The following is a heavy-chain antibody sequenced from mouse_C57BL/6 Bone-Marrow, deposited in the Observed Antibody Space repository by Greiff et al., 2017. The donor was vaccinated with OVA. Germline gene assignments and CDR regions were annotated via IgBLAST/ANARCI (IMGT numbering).Heavy chain of an antibody. CDR3: ARRDYAAFGY. V-gene: IGHV1-55*01. J-gene: IGHJ2*01. Sequence: VKLQESGAELVKPGASVKMSCKASGYTFTSYWITWVKQRPGQGLEWIGDIYPGSGSTNYNEKFKSKATLTVDTSSSTAYMQLSSLTSEDSAVYYGARRDYAAFGYWGQGTTLTVSS. CDR1: GYTFTSYW. CDR2: IYPGSGST. D-gene: IGHD1-1*02.